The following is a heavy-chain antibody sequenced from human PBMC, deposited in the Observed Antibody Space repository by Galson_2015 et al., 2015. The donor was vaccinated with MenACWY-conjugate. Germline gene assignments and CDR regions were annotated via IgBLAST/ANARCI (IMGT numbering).Heavy chain of an antibody. CDR3: AKLSTGGGA. D-gene: IGHD1-14*01. J-gene: IGHJ5*02. CDR1: GFTFSDYY. CDR2: ISWNGGTI. V-gene: IGHV3-9*01. Sequence: SLRLSCAASGFTFSDYYMSWIRQAPGKGLEWVSGISWNGGTIGYADSVKGRFTISRDNAKNSLYLQMNSLRAEDTAFYYCAKLSTGGGAWGQGTLVTVSS.